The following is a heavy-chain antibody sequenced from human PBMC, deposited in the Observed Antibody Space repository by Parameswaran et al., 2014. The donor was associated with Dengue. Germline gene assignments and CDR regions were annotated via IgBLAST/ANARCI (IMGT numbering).Heavy chain of an antibody. J-gene: IGHJ6*02. CDR2: IIPIFGTA. Sequence: SWVRQAPGQGLEWMGGIIPIFGTANYAQKFQGRVTITADESTSTAYMELSSLRSEDTAVYYCALSGRIMIHVWYYGMDVWGQGTTVTVSS. D-gene: IGHD3-16*01. CDR3: ALSGRIMIHVWYYGMDV. V-gene: IGHV1-69*01.